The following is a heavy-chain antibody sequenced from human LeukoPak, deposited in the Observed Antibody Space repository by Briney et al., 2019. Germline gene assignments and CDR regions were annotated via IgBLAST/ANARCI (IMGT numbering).Heavy chain of an antibody. CDR3: AKDPWNTAVANTNGWFDP. Sequence: QPGGSLLLSCAASGFTFSSYAMSWVRRAPGKGVEWVSSISGSGGNTYDAQSVKGRFSISRDNSKNTLNLQMDSLRADDTALYFCAKDPWNTAVANTNGWFDPWGQGTLVTVSS. D-gene: IGHD6-19*01. J-gene: IGHJ5*02. CDR1: GFTFSSYA. CDR2: ISGSGGNT. V-gene: IGHV3-23*01.